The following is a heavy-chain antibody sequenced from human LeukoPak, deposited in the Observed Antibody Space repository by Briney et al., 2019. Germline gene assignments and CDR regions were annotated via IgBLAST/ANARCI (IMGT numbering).Heavy chain of an antibody. Sequence: SETLSLTCTVSGGSISSGGYYWSWIRQHPGKGLEWIGYIYYSGSTYYNPSLKSRVTISVDTSKNQFSLKLSSVTAADTAVYYCARAMTTVIQGGLDPWGQGTLVTVSS. CDR1: GGSISSGGYY. V-gene: IGHV4-31*03. J-gene: IGHJ5*02. CDR2: IYYSGST. CDR3: ARAMTTVIQGGLDP. D-gene: IGHD4-17*01.